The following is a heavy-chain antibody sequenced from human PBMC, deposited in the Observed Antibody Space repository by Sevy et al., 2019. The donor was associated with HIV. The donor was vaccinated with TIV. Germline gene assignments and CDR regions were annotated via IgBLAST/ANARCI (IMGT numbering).Heavy chain of an antibody. CDR2: MSGRGGST. Sequence: GGSLRLSCAASGFSFGTHAMSWVRQAPGKGLEWVSGMSGRGGSTSYTDSVKGRFTISRDNSKNTLFLQMNALRADDTAVYYCANDVPDQSWYDDFWSGSPCFDYWGRGILVTVSS. J-gene: IGHJ4*02. V-gene: IGHV3-23*01. CDR3: ANDVPDQSWYDDFWSGSPCFDY. D-gene: IGHD3-3*01. CDR1: GFSFGTHA.